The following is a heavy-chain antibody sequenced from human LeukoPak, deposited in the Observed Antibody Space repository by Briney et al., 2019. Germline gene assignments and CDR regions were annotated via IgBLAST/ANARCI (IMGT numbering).Heavy chain of an antibody. V-gene: IGHV3-74*01. J-gene: IGHJ4*02. D-gene: IGHD2-15*01. CDR2: ISSDGSST. CDR1: GFSFGSYW. CDR3: ARGRPHGSDY. Sequence: RGSLRLSCAASGFSFGSYWMNWVRQAPGKGLVWVSRISSDGSSTNYADSVKGRFTISRDNAKNTLYLQMNSLRVEDTAVYYCARGRPHGSDYWGQGTLVTVSS.